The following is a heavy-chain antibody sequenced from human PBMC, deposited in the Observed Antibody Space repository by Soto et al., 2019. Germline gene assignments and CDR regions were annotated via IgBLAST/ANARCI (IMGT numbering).Heavy chain of an antibody. J-gene: IGHJ6*02. D-gene: IGHD3-16*01. V-gene: IGHV4-34*01. Sequence: SETLSLTCAVYGGSFSGYYWTWIRQPPGTGLEWIGEINHSGSTNYNPSLKSRVTISVDTSKNQFSLKLSSVTAADTAVYYCARGRDYRDRYYYYGMDVWGQGTTVTV. CDR1: GGSFSGYY. CDR3: ARGRDYRDRYYYYGMDV. CDR2: INHSGST.